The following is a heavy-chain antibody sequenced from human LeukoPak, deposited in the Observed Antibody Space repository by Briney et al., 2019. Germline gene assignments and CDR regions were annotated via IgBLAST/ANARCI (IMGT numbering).Heavy chain of an antibody. J-gene: IGHJ3*02. CDR3: TGAHKYSSGWYRVDAFDI. CDR1: GFTFSGSA. Sequence: TGGSLRLSCAASGFTFSGSAMPWVRQASGKGLEWVGRIRSKANSYATAYAASVKGRFTISRDDSKNTAYLQMNSLKPEDTAVYYCTGAHKYSSGWYRVDAFDIWGQGTMVTVSS. CDR2: IRSKANSYAT. V-gene: IGHV3-73*01. D-gene: IGHD6-19*01.